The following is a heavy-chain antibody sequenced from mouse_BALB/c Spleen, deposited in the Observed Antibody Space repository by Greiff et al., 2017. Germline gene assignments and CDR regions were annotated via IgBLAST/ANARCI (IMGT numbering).Heavy chain of an antibody. V-gene: IGHV3-6*02. CDR1: GYSITSGYY. CDR2: ISYDGSN. Sequence: ESGPGLVKPSQSLSLTCSVTGYSITSGYYWNWIRQFPGNKLEWMGYISYDGSNNYNPSLKNRISITRDTSKNQFFLKLNSVTTEDTSTYYCASPNYYGSSYGAMDYWGQGTSVTVSS. J-gene: IGHJ4*01. CDR3: ASPNYYGSSYGAMDY. D-gene: IGHD1-1*01.